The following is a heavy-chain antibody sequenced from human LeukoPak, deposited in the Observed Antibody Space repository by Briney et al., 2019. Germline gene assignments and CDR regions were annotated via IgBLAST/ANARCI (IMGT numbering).Heavy chain of an antibody. V-gene: IGHV1-2*02. Sequence: ASVKVSCKASGYSFSGNLMHWVRQAPGQGLEWMGWINPNSGGTKYAQKFQGRVTMTRDTSISTAYMELNWLTSDDTAVYYCARLRNGYRDFDYWGQGTLVTVSS. J-gene: IGHJ4*02. CDR1: GYSFSGNL. CDR2: INPNSGGT. CDR3: ARLRNGYRDFDY. D-gene: IGHD5-18*01.